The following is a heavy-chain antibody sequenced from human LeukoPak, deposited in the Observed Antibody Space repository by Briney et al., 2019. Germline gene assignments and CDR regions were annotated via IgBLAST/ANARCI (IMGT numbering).Heavy chain of an antibody. J-gene: IGHJ1*01. CDR1: GFTFSSYA. CDR3: SKDRDGNYVPLYFQH. Sequence: PGGSLRLSCAASGFTFSSYAMSWVRQTPGKGLEWVSTISGSGVSAYYGDAVYADSVKGRFTISRDDSKNTLYLQMNSLRAEDTAVYYCSKDRDGNYVPLYFQHWGQGTLVTVSS. CDR2: ISGSGVSA. D-gene: IGHD4-17*01. V-gene: IGHV3-23*01.